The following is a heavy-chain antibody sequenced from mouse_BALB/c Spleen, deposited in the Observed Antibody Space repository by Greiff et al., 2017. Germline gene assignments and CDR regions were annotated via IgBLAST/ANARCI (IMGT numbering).Heavy chain of an antibody. CDR2: IYPGNSDT. CDR1: GYSFTSYW. CDR3: TRGLWLEYAMDY. J-gene: IGHJ4*01. Sequence: VQLQQSGTVLARPGASVKMSCKASGYSFTSYWMHWVKQRPGQGLEWIGAIYPGNSDTSYNQKFKGKAKLTAVTSASTAYMELSSLTNEDSAVYYCTRGLWLEYAMDYWGQGTSVTVSS. V-gene: IGHV1-5*01. D-gene: IGHD2-2*01.